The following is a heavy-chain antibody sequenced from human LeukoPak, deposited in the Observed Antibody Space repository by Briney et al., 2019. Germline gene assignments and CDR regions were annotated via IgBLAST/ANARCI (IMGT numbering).Heavy chain of an antibody. V-gene: IGHV1-2*02. Sequence: ASVKVSCKASRYTFTGYYMHWVRQAPGQGLEWMGWINPNSGGTNYAQKFQGRVTMTRDTSISTAYMELSRLRSDDTAVYYCARETTLYYGMDVWGQGTTVTVSS. D-gene: IGHD1-7*01. J-gene: IGHJ6*02. CDR3: ARETTLYYGMDV. CDR2: INPNSGGT. CDR1: RYTFTGYY.